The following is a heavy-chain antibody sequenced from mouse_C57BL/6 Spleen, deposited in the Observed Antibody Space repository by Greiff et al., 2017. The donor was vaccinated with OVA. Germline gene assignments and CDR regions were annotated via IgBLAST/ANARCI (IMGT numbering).Heavy chain of an antibody. CDR3: TKTYSNYGYFDV. CDR2: IDPETGGT. D-gene: IGHD2-5*01. Sequence: QVQLQQSGAELVRPGASVTLSCKASGYTFTDYEMHWVKQTPVHGLEWIGAIDPETGGTAYNQKFKGKAILTADKSSSTAYMELRSLTSEDSAVYYCTKTYSNYGYFDVWGTGTTVTVSS. CDR1: GYTFTDYE. V-gene: IGHV1-15*01. J-gene: IGHJ1*03.